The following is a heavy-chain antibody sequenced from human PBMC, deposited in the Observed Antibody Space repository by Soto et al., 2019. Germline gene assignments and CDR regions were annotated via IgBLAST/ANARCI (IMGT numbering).Heavy chain of an antibody. CDR3: AVHVYYDSSGYPMDV. D-gene: IGHD3-22*01. J-gene: IGHJ6*02. V-gene: IGHV1-58*01. CDR1: GFTFTSSA. CDR2: IVVGSGNT. Sequence: ASVKVSCKASGFTFTSSAVQWVRQARGQRLEWIGWIVVGSGNTNYAQKFQERVTITRDMSTSTAYMELGSLRSEDTAVYYCAVHVYYDSSGYPMDVWGQGTTVTSP.